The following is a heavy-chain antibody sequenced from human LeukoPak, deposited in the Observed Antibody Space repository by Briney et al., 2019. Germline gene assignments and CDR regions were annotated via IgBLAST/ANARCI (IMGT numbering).Heavy chain of an antibody. D-gene: IGHD5-24*01. CDR3: AKERWLQSNWFDP. V-gene: IGHV3-43*02. CDR1: GFTFDDYA. CDR2: ISGDGGST. Sequence: GGSLRLACAASGFTFDDYAMHWVRQAPGKGLEWVSLISGDGGSTYYADSVKGRFTISRDNSKNSLYLQMNSLRTEDTALYYRAKERWLQSNWFDPWGQGTLVTVSS. J-gene: IGHJ5*02.